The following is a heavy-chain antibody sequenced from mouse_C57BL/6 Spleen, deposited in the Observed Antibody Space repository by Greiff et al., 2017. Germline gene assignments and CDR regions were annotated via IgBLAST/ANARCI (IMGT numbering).Heavy chain of an antibody. J-gene: IGHJ1*03. D-gene: IGHD1-1*01. CDR2: ISSGSSTI. V-gene: IGHV5-17*01. CDR3: ARGYYGSSYSYWYFDV. Sequence: EVKLMESGGGLVKPGGSLKLSCAASGFTFSDYGMHWVRQAPEKGLEWVAYISSGSSTIYYADTVKGRFTISGDNDKNTLFLQMTSLRSEDTAMYYCARGYYGSSYSYWYFDVWGTGTTVTVAS. CDR1: GFTFSDYG.